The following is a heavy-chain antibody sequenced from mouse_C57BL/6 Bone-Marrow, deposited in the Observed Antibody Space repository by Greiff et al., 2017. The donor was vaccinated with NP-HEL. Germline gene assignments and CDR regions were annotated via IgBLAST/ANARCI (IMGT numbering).Heavy chain of an antibody. D-gene: IGHD1-1*01. J-gene: IGHJ3*01. Sequence: VKVVESGAELARPGASVKLSCKASGYTFTSYGISWVKQRTGQGLEWIGEIYPRSGNTYYNEQFKGKATLTEDKSSSTAYMELRRLPSVFSAVFFCARAPHYYGSRSAWFADWGQGTLVTVSA. CDR3: ARAPHYYGSRSAWFAD. CDR2: IYPRSGNT. CDR1: GYTFTSYG. V-gene: IGHV1-81*01.